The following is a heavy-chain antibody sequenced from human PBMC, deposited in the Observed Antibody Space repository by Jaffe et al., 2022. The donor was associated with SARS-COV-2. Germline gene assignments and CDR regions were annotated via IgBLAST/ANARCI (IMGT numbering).Heavy chain of an antibody. D-gene: IGHD2-15*01. CDR2: IYYTGST. CDR1: GGSIKNYY. CDR3: ARGGLPASDI. J-gene: IGHJ3*02. Sequence: QVQLQESGPGLVKPSETLSLTCTVSGGSIKNYYWTWIRQPPGKGLDWIGYIYYTGSTNYNPSLKSRVTMSIDTSKNQFSLNLRSVTAADTAIYYCARGGLPASDIWGQGTMVTVSS. V-gene: IGHV4-59*01.